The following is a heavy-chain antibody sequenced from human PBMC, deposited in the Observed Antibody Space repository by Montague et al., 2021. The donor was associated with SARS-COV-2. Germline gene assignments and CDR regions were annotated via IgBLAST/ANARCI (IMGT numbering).Heavy chain of an antibody. J-gene: IGHJ4*02. V-gene: IGHV4-38-2*02. Sequence: SDTLSLTRTLSGYSISSGYYWGWIRQPPGKGLEWIGSIYHSGSTYYNPSLKSRVTISVDTSRNQFSLKVRSVTAADTAVYYCASGSPAADYWGQGALVTVSS. CDR2: IYHSGST. CDR3: ASGSPAADY. D-gene: IGHD2-2*01. CDR1: GYSISSGYY.